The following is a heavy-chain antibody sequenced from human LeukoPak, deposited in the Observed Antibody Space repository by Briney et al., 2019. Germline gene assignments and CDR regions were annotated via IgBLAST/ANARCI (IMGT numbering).Heavy chain of an antibody. Sequence: GGSLRLSCATSGFSFSSSSMNWVRQAPGKGLEWVSYITDASTYIYYADSVKGRFTISRDNAKNSLYLQMNSLRAEDTAVYYCASSQYCGGDCFDYWGQGTLVTVSS. V-gene: IGHV3-21*01. CDR3: ASSQYCGGDCFDY. D-gene: IGHD2-21*01. J-gene: IGHJ4*02. CDR1: GFSFSSSS. CDR2: ITDASTYI.